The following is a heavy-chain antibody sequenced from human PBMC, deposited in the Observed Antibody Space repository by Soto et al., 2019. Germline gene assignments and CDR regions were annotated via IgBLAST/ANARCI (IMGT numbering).Heavy chain of an antibody. J-gene: IGHJ3*02. CDR2: IYYTGST. CDR3: ARDPWDRGIXSNAFDI. CDR1: GDSISSYY. Sequence: SETLSLTCTVSGDSISSYYWSWIRQPPGKGLEWIGYIYYTGSTNYNPSLKSRVTISVDTSKNQFSLKLNSVIAADTAVYFCARDPWDRGIXSNAFDIWGQGTMVT. V-gene: IGHV4-59*01. D-gene: IGHD1-20*01.